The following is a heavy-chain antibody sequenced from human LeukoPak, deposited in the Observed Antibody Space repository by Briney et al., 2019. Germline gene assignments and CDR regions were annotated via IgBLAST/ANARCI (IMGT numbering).Heavy chain of an antibody. J-gene: IGHJ4*02. CDR1: GLTLITPW. D-gene: IGHD1-14*01. CDR2: INTDGTAT. CDR3: VRDSNLSFDY. V-gene: IGHV3-74*01. Sequence: GGCPRLSCADSGLTLITPWTYWVRAAPGKGLVWVSHINTDGTATTYADSVKGRFTRSRDNAKNILYLQMSSLRAEDTALYYCVRDSNLSFDYWGQGILVTVSS.